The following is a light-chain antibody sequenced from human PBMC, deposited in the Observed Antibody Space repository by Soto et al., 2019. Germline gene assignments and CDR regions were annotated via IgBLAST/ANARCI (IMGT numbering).Light chain of an antibody. CDR1: QSISSW. J-gene: IGKJ1*01. CDR2: GAS. V-gene: IGKV1-5*01. CDR3: QRYNDK. Sequence: DIQMTQSPSTLSASVGDRVTITCRASQSISSWLAWYQQKAGRAPKLLIYGASTLASGVPSSFSGSGSGTQFTLTISSLQPDDSATYFCQRYNDKFGQGTKVDIK.